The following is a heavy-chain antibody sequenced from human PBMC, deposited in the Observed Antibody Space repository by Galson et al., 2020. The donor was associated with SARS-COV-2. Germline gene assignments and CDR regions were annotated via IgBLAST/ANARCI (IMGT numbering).Heavy chain of an antibody. J-gene: IGHJ6*02. V-gene: IGHV3-33*01. Sequence: LSLTCAASGFTFSSYGMHWVRQAPGKGLEWVAVIWYDGSNKYYADSVKGRFTISRDNSKNTLYLQMNSLRAEDTAVYYCARDGTYYYDSSGYLQRPYYYYYGMDVWGQGTTVTVSS. D-gene: IGHD3-22*01. CDR1: GFTFSSYG. CDR3: ARDGTYYYDSSGYLQRPYYYYYGMDV. CDR2: IWYDGSNK.